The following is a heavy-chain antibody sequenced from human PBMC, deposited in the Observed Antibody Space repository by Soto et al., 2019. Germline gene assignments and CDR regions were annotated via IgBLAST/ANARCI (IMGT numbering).Heavy chain of an antibody. CDR1: GFTFSSYW. D-gene: IGHD3-9*01. Sequence: GGSLRLSCAASGFTFSSYWMHWVRQDAGKGLLWVSSIKTDGTVTQYADSVKGRFTISRDNAKNSLYLQMDSLRAEDTAVYYCARDADILTGSDAFDIWGQGTMVTVSS. J-gene: IGHJ3*02. CDR2: IKTDGTVT. V-gene: IGHV3-74*03. CDR3: ARDADILTGSDAFDI.